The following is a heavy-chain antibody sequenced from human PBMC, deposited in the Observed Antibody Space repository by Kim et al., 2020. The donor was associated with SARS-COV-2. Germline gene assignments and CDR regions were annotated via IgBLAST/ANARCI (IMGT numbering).Heavy chain of an antibody. Sequence: SETLSLTCTVSGGSISSSSYYWVWIRQPPGKGLEWIGSIYYSGSTYYNPSLKRRVTISVDTSKHQFSLKLSSVTAADTAVYYCARQARAGFTMIVVAIRPWGQGTLVTVSS. CDR1: GGSISSSSYY. J-gene: IGHJ4*02. CDR2: IYYSGST. D-gene: IGHD3-22*01. CDR3: ARQARAGFTMIVVAIRP. V-gene: IGHV4-39*01.